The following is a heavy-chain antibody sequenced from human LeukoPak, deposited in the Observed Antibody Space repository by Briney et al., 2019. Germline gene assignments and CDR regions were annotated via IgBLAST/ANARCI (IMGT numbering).Heavy chain of an antibody. J-gene: IGHJ4*02. Sequence: ETGGSLRLSCAASGFTFSTYAMGWVRQAPGKGLEWVSAITGSGGNTYYADSVKGRFTTSRDNSKNTVYLQVNSLRAEDSAEYYCAKTSGWPYYFDYWGQGTLVTVSS. CDR3: AKTSGWPYYFDY. V-gene: IGHV3-23*01. CDR1: GFTFSTYA. CDR2: ITGSGGNT. D-gene: IGHD6-19*01.